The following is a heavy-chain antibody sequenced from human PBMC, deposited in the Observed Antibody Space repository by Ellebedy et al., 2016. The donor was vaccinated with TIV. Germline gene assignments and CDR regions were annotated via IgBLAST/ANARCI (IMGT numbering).Heavy chain of an antibody. V-gene: IGHV3-7*01. CDR2: IKKDGSER. CDR1: GFTFSNYW. CDR3: ARDGGYSYGFH. D-gene: IGHD5-18*01. Sequence: GESLKISCAASGFTFSNYWMSWVRQAPGKGLEWVADIKKDGSERSYVGSVRGRFTISRDNAKNSLYLQMNSLRAEDTAVYYCARDGGYSYGFHWGQGTLLTVSS. J-gene: IGHJ4*02.